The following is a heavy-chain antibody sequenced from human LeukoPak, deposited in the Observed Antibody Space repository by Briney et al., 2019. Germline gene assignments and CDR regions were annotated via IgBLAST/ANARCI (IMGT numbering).Heavy chain of an antibody. CDR1: GGTFSSYA. CDR2: IIPIFGTA. D-gene: IGHD3-3*01. J-gene: IGHJ4*02. Sequence: SVKVSCKASGGTFSSYAISWVRQAPGQGLEWMGGIIPIFGTANYAQKFQGRVTITADESTSTAYMELSSLRSEDTAVYYCARETISVFGVVISPLDYWGQGTLVTVSS. CDR3: ARETISVFGVVISPLDY. V-gene: IGHV1-69*01.